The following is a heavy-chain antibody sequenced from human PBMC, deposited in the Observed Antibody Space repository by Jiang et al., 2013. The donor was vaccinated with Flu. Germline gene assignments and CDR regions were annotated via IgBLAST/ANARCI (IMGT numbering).Heavy chain of an antibody. Sequence: KPGASVKVSCKASGYTFTSYGISWVRQAPGQGLEWMGWISAYNGNTNYAQKLQGRVTMTTDTSTSTAYMELRSLRSDDTAVYYCARETAMVNCSGGSCYCEFDYWGQGTLVTVSS. CDR2: ISAYNGNT. CDR3: ARETAMVNCSGGSCYCEFDY. V-gene: IGHV1-18*01. CDR1: GYTFTSYG. D-gene: IGHD2-15*01. J-gene: IGHJ4*02.